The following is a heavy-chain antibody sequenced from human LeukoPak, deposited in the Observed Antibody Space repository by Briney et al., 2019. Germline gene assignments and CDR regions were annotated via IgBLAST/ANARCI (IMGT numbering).Heavy chain of an antibody. CDR3: AKDYALQRTWIQLWSLDY. J-gene: IGHJ4*02. V-gene: IGHV1-18*01. CDR2: ISAYNGNT. Sequence: ASVKVSCKASGYTFTSYGISWVRQAPGQGLEWMGWISAYNGNTNYAQKLQGRVTMTTDTSTSTAYMELRSLRSDDTAVYYCAKDYALQRTWIQLWSLDYWGQGTLVTVSS. CDR1: GYTFTSYG. D-gene: IGHD5-18*01.